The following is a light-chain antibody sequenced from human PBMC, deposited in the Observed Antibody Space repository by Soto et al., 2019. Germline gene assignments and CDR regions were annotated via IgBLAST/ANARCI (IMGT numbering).Light chain of an antibody. V-gene: IGKV1-5*03. CDR3: QHYNSYSEA. CDR1: QTMSSW. Sequence: DIQMTQSPSTLSGSVGDRVTITCRASQTMSSWLACYQQKPGKAPKLLIYKASTLKSGVPSRFSGSGSGTEFTLTISSLQPDDFATYYCQHYNSYSEAFGQGTKVDIK. J-gene: IGKJ1*01. CDR2: KAS.